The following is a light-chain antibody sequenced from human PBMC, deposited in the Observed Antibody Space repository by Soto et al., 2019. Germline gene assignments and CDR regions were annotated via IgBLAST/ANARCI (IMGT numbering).Light chain of an antibody. Sequence: QSALTQPASVSGSPGQSITISCTGTSSDVGGYNYVSWYQQHPGKAPKLMIYDVSNRPSGVSNRFSGSKSGNTASLTISVLQADDEADYYCSSYTSSSTLLYVFGTGTKLTVL. V-gene: IGLV2-14*01. CDR3: SSYTSSSTLLYV. J-gene: IGLJ1*01. CDR2: DVS. CDR1: SSDVGGYNY.